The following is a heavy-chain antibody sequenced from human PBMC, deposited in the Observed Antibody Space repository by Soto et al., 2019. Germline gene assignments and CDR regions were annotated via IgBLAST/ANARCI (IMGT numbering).Heavy chain of an antibody. V-gene: IGHV3-30*18. Sequence: GGSLRLSCAASGFTFSSYGMHWVRQAPGKGLEWVAVISYDGSNKYYADSVKGRFTISRDNSKSTLYLQMNSLRAEDTAVYYCAKDNYYDSSGYYWVLYYFDYWGQGTLVTVSS. CDR3: AKDNYYDSSGYYWVLYYFDY. CDR2: ISYDGSNK. J-gene: IGHJ4*02. D-gene: IGHD3-22*01. CDR1: GFTFSSYG.